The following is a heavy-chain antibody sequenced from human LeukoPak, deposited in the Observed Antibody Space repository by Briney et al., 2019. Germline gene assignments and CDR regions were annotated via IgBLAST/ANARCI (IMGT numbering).Heavy chain of an antibody. Sequence: GGSLRLSCAASGFTFSSYSMNWVRQAPGKGLEWVSSISSSSSYIYYADSVKGRFTISRDNAKNSLYLQMNSLRADDTAVYYCARGRLIAAAGTNWFDPWGQGTLVTVSS. CDR3: ARGRLIAAAGTNWFDP. CDR1: GFTFSSYS. D-gene: IGHD6-13*01. CDR2: ISSSSSYI. J-gene: IGHJ5*02. V-gene: IGHV3-21*01.